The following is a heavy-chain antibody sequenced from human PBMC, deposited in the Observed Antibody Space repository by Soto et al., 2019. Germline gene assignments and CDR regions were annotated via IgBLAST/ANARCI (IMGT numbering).Heavy chain of an antibody. J-gene: IGHJ4*02. V-gene: IGHV4-39*07. Sequence: PSETLSLTCAVSGDSMSSSDYYWGWIRQPPGKGLEGIGSIYYSGSTYYNPSLKSRVTISVDTSKNQFSLKLSSVTAADTAVYYCARGVYSYGSFDYWGQGTLVTVSS. D-gene: IGHD5-18*01. CDR3: ARGVYSYGSFDY. CDR2: IYYSGST. CDR1: GDSMSSSDYY.